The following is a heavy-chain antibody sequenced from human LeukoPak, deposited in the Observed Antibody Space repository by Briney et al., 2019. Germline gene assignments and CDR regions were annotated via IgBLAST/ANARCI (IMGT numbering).Heavy chain of an antibody. V-gene: IGHV3-64*01. CDR3: ARVVRSDWSLWGDFDL. CDR2: ISSNGGST. D-gene: IGHD3-9*01. J-gene: IGHJ2*01. CDR1: GFTFSSYA. Sequence: PGGSLRLSCAASGFTFSSYAMHWVRQAPGKGLEYVSAISSNGGSTYYANSVKGRFTISRDNSKNTLYLQMGSLRAEDMAVYYCARVVRSDWSLWGDFDLWGRGTLVTVSS.